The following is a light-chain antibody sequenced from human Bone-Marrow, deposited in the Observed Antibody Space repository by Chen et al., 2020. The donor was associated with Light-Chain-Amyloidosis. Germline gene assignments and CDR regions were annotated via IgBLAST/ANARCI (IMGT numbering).Light chain of an antibody. V-gene: IGLV2-14*01. J-gene: IGLJ1*01. CDR1: SSHVGGDNH. CDR3: SSYTITNTLV. CDR2: EVT. Sequence: QSALTQPASVSGSPVQSITISCTGTSSHVGGDNHLSCYQQPSDKAPILMIYEVTNRPSWVPDRFSGSKSDNTASLTISGLKTEDEADYFCSSYTITNTLVFGSGTRVTVL.